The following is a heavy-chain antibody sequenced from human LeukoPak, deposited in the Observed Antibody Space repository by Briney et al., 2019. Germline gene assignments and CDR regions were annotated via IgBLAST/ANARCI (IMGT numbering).Heavy chain of an antibody. J-gene: IGHJ3*02. CDR2: IYHSGST. Sequence: SGTLSLTCAVSGGSISSSNWWSWVRQPPGKGLEWIGEIYHSGSTYYNPSLKSRVTISVDRSKNQFSLKLSSVTAADTAVYYCARGGTGVVVAFDAFDIWGQGTMVTVSS. CDR1: GGSISSSNW. V-gene: IGHV4-4*02. CDR3: ARGGTGVVVAFDAFDI. D-gene: IGHD2-15*01.